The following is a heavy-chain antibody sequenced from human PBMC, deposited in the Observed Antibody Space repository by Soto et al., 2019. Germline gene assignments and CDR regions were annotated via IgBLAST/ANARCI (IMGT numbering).Heavy chain of an antibody. CDR1: GGSISSGGHY. CDR2: IYYIGST. V-gene: IGHV4-31*03. CDR3: ARAIRFLEYHAY. D-gene: IGHD3-3*01. J-gene: IGHJ4*02. Sequence: SETLSLTCTVSGGSISSGGHYWSWIRQHPGKGLEWIGYIYYIGSTYYNPSLKSRVTISVDTSKNQFSLKLSSVTAADTAVYYCARAIRFLEYHAYWGQGTLVTVSS.